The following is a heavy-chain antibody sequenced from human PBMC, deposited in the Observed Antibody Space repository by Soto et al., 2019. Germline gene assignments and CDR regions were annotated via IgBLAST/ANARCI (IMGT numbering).Heavy chain of an antibody. V-gene: IGHV1-46*01. CDR2: INPSGGST. D-gene: IGHD2-2*01. J-gene: IGHJ6*02. CDR3: SRGGNVVPAAILILYYYYGMDV. Sequence: ASVKVSCKASGYTFTSYYMHWVRQAPGQGLEWMGIINPSGGSTSYAQKFQGRVTMTRDTSTSTVYMELSSLRSEDTAVYYCSRGGNVVPAAILILYYYYGMDVWGQGTTVTVSS. CDR1: GYTFTSYY.